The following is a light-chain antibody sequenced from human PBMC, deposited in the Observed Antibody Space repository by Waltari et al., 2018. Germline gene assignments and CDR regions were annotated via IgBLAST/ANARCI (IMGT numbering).Light chain of an antibody. CDR1: SSDVGSYNL. V-gene: IGLV2-23*02. CDR3: CSYVGSRIVV. CDR2: EVS. Sequence: QSALTQPASVSGSPGQSITISCTGTSSDVGSYNLLSWYQQHPGKVPKLMIYEVSKRPSGISNRFSGSKSGNTASLTISGLQAEDEADYYCCSYVGSRIVVFGGGTKMTVL. J-gene: IGLJ2*01.